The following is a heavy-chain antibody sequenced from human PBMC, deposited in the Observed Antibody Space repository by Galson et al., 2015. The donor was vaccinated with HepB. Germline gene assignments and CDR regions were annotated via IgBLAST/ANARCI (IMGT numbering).Heavy chain of an antibody. CDR1: GYTFTSYY. CDR3: ARVPSGGDFYYYYGMDV. J-gene: IGHJ6*02. D-gene: IGHD2-21*02. V-gene: IGHV1-46*03. Sequence: SVKVSCKASGYTFTSYYMHWVRQAPGQGLEWMGIINPSGGSTSNAQKFQGRVTMTRDTSTSTVYMELSSLRSEDTAVYYCARVPSGGDFYYYYGMDVWGQGTTVTVSS. CDR2: INPSGGST.